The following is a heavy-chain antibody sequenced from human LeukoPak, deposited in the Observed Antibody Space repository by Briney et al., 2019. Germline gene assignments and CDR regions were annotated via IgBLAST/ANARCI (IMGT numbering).Heavy chain of an antibody. Sequence: GGSLRLSCAASGFTFSSYAMSWVRQAPGKGLEWVSAISGSGGSTYYADSVKGRFTISRDNSKNTLYLQMNSLRAEDTAVYYCAKESYYYYDSSGYYPRFVHFDYWGQGTLVTVSS. D-gene: IGHD3-22*01. V-gene: IGHV3-23*01. J-gene: IGHJ4*02. CDR3: AKESYYYYDSSGYYPRFVHFDY. CDR1: GFTFSSYA. CDR2: ISGSGGST.